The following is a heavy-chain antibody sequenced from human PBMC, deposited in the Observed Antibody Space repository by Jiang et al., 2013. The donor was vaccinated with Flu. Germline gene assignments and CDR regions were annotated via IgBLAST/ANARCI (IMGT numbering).Heavy chain of an antibody. Sequence: SRGLEWLGRTYYRSKWYNDYAVSVKSRITINPDTSKNQFSLQLNSVTPEDTAVYYCAREAANYYYYYYMDVWGKGTTVTVSS. CDR2: TYYRSKWYN. CDR3: AREAANYYYYYYMDV. J-gene: IGHJ6*03. V-gene: IGHV6-1*01.